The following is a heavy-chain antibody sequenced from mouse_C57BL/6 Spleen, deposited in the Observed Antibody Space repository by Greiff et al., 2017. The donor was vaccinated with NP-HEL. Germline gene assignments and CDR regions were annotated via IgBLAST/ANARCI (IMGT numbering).Heavy chain of an antibody. V-gene: IGHV2-9-1*01. D-gene: IGHD1-1*01. CDR2: IWTGGGT. CDR3: ARNSLYYGSSYYYAMDY. CDR1: GFSLTSYA. J-gene: IGHJ4*01. Sequence: VKLMESGPGLVAPSQSLSITCTVSGFSLTSYAISWVRQPPGKGLEWLGVIWTGGGTNYNSALKSRLSISKDNSKSQVFLKMNSLQTDDTARYYCARNSLYYGSSYYYAMDYWGQGTSVTVSS.